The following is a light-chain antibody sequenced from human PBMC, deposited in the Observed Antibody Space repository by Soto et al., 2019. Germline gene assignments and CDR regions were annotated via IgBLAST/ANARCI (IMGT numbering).Light chain of an antibody. V-gene: IGKV3-20*01. Sequence: EIVLTQSPGTLSLSPGERATLSYRASQTISSTLLAWYQQKPGQAPRLLIYGASNRAAGIPDRFSGSASGTDFNLTISRLEPEDFAVYYCQQYVTSPWTFGQGTKVEI. CDR3: QQYVTSPWT. J-gene: IGKJ1*01. CDR2: GAS. CDR1: QTISSTL.